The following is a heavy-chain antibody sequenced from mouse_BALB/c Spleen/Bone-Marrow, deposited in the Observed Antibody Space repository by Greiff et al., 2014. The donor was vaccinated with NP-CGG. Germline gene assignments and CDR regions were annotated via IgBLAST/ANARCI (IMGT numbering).Heavy chain of an antibody. V-gene: IGHV5-9-2*01. Sequence: EVQRVESGGGLVKPGGSLKLSCAASGLTFSSNGMSWVRQTPEKRLEWVATISGGGNYTYYPDSVKGRFTISRDNAKNNLYLQMSSLRSEDTALYYCARNYYGYDGYFDYWGQGTTLTVSS. CDR3: ARNYYGYDGYFDY. CDR2: ISGGGNYT. J-gene: IGHJ2*01. D-gene: IGHD2-2*01. CDR1: GLTFSSNG.